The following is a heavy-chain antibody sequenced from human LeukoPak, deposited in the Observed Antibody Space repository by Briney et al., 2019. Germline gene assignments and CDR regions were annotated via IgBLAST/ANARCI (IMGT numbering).Heavy chain of an antibody. D-gene: IGHD2-2*01. V-gene: IGHV3-30*04. CDR2: ISYDGSNK. CDR1: GFTFSSYA. Sequence: GGSLRLSCAASGFTFSSYARHWVRQAPGKGLEWVAVISYDGSNKYYADSVRGRFTISRDNSKNTLYLQMNSLRVDDTAVYYCARAMPHDNWFDPWGQGSLVTVSS. J-gene: IGHJ5*02. CDR3: ARAMPHDNWFDP.